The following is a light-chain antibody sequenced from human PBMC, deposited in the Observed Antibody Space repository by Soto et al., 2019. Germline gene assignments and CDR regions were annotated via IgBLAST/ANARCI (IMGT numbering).Light chain of an antibody. V-gene: IGKV1-39*01. J-gene: IGKJ3*01. CDR2: DAS. CDR1: QSISSY. CDR3: QQSYSTPIT. Sequence: DIQMTQSPSSLSASVGDRVTITCRASQSISSYLNWYQQKPGKAPKLLIYDASSLQSGVPSMFSGSGYGTDFTLTISSQHPEDFATYYCQQSYSTPITVGPGTKVDI.